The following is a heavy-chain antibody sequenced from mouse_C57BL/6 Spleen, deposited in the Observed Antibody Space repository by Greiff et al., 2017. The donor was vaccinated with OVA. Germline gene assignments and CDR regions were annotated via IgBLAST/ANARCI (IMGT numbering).Heavy chain of an antibody. CDR2: IDPNSGGT. J-gene: IGHJ4*01. V-gene: IGHV1-72*01. D-gene: IGHD2-5*01. CDR1: GYTFTSYW. CDR3: ARIGVYSNYVDYAMDY. Sequence: VKLMESGAELVKPGASVKLSCKASGYTFTSYWMHWVKQRPGRGLEWIGRIDPNSGGTKYNEKFKSKATLTVDKPSSTAYMQLSSLTSEDSAVYYCARIGVYSNYVDYAMDYWGQGTSVTVSS.